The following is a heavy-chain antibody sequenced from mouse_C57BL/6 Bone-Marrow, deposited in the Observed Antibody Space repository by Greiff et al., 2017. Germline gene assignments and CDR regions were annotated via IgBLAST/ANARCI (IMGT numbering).Heavy chain of an antibody. V-gene: IGHV1-80*01. CDR1: GYAFSSYW. CDR3: ARRSNFYYYAMDY. D-gene: IGHD2-5*01. CDR2: IYPGDGDT. J-gene: IGHJ4*01. Sequence: VQLQQSGAELVKPGASVKISCKASGYAFSSYWMNWVKQRPGKGLEWIGQIYPGDGDTNYNGKFKGKATLTADKSSSTAYMQLSSLTSEDSAVYFCARRSNFYYYAMDYWGQGTSVTVSS.